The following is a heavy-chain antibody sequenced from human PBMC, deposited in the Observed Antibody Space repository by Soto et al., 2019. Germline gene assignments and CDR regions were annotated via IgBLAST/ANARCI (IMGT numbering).Heavy chain of an antibody. D-gene: IGHD5-12*01. V-gene: IGHV1-18*01. CDR1: GYTFTRSG. CDR2: ISTYNGDT. CDR3: AREAVATYYYYGMYV. Sequence: QVQLVRSGAEVKKPGASVKVSCKASGYTFTRSGISWVRQAPGQGLEWMGWISTYNGDTNYAQTFQGRVTMTTDTSTCAVDMEVRSLRSDDTAVYYCAREAVATYYYYGMYVWGQATPATVSS. J-gene: IGHJ6*02.